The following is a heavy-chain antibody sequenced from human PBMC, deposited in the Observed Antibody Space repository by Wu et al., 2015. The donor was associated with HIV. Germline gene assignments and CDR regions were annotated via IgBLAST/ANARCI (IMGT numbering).Heavy chain of an antibody. CDR3: ARGRGTQGGNTTLEGWFDP. V-gene: IGHV1-8*01. Sequence: QVQLVQSGAEVKKPGASVKVSCKASGYTFSSYDINWVRQATGQGLEWMGWMNPNSGSTGYAQKFQGRVTMTRNTAITTAHMELSSLRSEDTAVYYCARGRGTQGGNTTLEGWFDPWGQGTPVTVSS. CDR1: GYTFSSYD. CDR2: MNPNSGST. D-gene: IGHD1-1*01. J-gene: IGHJ5*02.